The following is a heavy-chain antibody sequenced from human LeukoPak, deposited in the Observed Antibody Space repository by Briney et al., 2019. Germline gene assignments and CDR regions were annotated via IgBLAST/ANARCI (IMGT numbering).Heavy chain of an antibody. D-gene: IGHD5-18*01. CDR3: ARTRPGYSYGYVGY. CDR1: GFTFSSYW. CDR2: INSDGSST. V-gene: IGHV3-74*01. Sequence: PGGSLRLSCAASGFTFSSYWMHWVRQASGKGLVWVSRINSDGSSTSYADSVKGRFTISRDNAKNTLYLQMNSLRAEDTAVYYCARTRPGYSYGYVGYWGQGTLVTVSS. J-gene: IGHJ4*02.